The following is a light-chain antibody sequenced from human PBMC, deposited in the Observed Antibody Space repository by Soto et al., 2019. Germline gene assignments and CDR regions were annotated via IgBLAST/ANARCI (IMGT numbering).Light chain of an antibody. CDR3: QQYNNWPRT. Sequence: TQSPVTLSLSPGDRATLSFRASQRVSSRYLAWYQQKPCQSPTLLIYAASSRATGIPARFSGSGSGTEFTLTTSSLQSEDSAVYYCQQYNNWPRTLGQGTKV. CDR1: QRVSSRY. V-gene: IGKV3-15*01. J-gene: IGKJ1*01. CDR2: AAS.